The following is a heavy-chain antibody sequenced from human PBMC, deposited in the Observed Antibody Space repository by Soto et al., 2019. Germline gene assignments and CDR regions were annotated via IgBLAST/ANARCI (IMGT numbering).Heavy chain of an antibody. CDR1: GYIFLTYG. CDR3: VRDLDGSGSYFTDY. V-gene: IGHV1-18*04. CDR2: ISPYTGKT. Sequence: QVQLVQSGAEVKKPGASVKVSCKASGYIFLTYGHSWVRQAPVQGLEWMGWISPYTGKTNYAQKFQGRLTMTTDTSTSTVYMELRSLRSDDTAVYYCVRDLDGSGSYFTDYWGRGTLVTVSS. J-gene: IGHJ4*02. D-gene: IGHD3-10*01.